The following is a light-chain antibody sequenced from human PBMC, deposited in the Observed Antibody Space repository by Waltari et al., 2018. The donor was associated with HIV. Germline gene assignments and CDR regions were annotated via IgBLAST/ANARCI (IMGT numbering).Light chain of an antibody. CDR1: SLRIFF. Sequence: SSELTQDPAVSVALGQTVRITCQGDSLRIFFASWYQHKPGQAPFLVIYGQNNRPSGIPDRFSVSNSGNTTSLTITGAQAEDEADYYCNSRDSSGVVVGGGTKLTVL. CDR3: NSRDSSGVV. J-gene: IGLJ2*01. CDR2: GQN. V-gene: IGLV3-19*01.